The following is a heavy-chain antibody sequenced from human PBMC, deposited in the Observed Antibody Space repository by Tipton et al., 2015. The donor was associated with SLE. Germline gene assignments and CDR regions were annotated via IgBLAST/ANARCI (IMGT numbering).Heavy chain of an antibody. V-gene: IGHV3-23*01. CDR3: AKGHYYDSTYYYGMDV. J-gene: IGHJ6*02. D-gene: IGHD3-22*01. Sequence: SLRLSCAASGFTFSTYAVSWVRQSPGKGLEWVSGITSRGAGTYYADSVKGRFTISRDNSKNTLDLQMNSLRAEDTAVYYCAKGHYYDSTYYYGMDVWGQGTSVTVSS. CDR2: ITSRGAGT. CDR1: GFTFSTYA.